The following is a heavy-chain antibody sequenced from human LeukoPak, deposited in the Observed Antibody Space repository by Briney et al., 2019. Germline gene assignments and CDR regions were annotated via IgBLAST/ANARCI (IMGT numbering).Heavy chain of an antibody. D-gene: IGHD3-22*01. CDR3: ARAYGSSGYFQLPIDY. V-gene: IGHV3-23*01. J-gene: IGHJ4*02. Sequence: GGSLRLSCAASGFTFSSYAMPWVRQAPGKGLEWVSGITGSGDTTHHVDSVKGRFTISRDNSKNTLFLQMNSLRVEDTALYYCARAYGSSGYFQLPIDYWGQGTLVTVSS. CDR2: ITGSGDTT. CDR1: GFTFSSYA.